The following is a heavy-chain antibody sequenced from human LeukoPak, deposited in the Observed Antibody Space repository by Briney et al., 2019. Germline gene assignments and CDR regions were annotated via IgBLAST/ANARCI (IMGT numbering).Heavy chain of an antibody. Sequence: PGGSLRLSCATSGFTFSTYEFNWVRQAPGKGLEWVSYISSSGSMIYYADSVRGRFTTSRDDAKNSLYLQMNSLRAEDTAVYYCARETLDCGGDCYGYWGQGTLVTVSS. D-gene: IGHD2-21*02. J-gene: IGHJ4*02. CDR3: ARETLDCGGDCYGY. CDR2: ISSSGSMI. CDR1: GFTFSTYE. V-gene: IGHV3-48*03.